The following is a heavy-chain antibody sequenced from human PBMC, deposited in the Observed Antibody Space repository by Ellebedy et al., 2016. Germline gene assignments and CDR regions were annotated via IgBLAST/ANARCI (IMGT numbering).Heavy chain of an antibody. Sequence: GGSLRLSCAASGFTVSSNYMSWVRQAPGKGLEWVSVIYSGGSTYYADSVKGRFTISRDNSKNTLYLQMNSLRAEDTAVYYCARDKGSGSYWYFDLWGRGTLVTVSS. V-gene: IGHV3-53*01. CDR1: GFTVSSNY. J-gene: IGHJ2*01. D-gene: IGHD3-10*01. CDR3: ARDKGSGSYWYFDL. CDR2: IYSGGST.